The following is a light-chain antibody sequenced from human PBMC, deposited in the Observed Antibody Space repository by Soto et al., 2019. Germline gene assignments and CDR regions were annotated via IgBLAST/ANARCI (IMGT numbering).Light chain of an antibody. V-gene: IGLV2-23*01. CDR2: EGS. Sequence: QSALTQPASGSESPGQSITISCTGTSSDVGNYDLVSWYQQHPGKAPKLMIYEGSKRPSGVSNRFSGSKSGNTASLTVSGLQPEDEADYYCCSYAGSNTFVFGTGTKLTVL. CDR1: SSDVGNYDL. J-gene: IGLJ1*01. CDR3: CSYAGSNTFV.